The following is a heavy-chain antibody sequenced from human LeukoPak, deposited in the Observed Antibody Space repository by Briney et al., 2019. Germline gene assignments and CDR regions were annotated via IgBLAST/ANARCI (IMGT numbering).Heavy chain of an antibody. Sequence: GGSLRLSCAASGFTVSSNYMSWVRQAPGKGLEWVSVIYSVGSTFYADSVKGRFTISRDNSKNTLYLQMNSLRAEDTAVYYCARDGESSGYYSYFDFWGQGTLVTVSS. CDR2: IYSVGST. CDR3: ARDGESSGYYSYFDF. J-gene: IGHJ4*02. D-gene: IGHD3-22*01. V-gene: IGHV3-53*01. CDR1: GFTVSSNY.